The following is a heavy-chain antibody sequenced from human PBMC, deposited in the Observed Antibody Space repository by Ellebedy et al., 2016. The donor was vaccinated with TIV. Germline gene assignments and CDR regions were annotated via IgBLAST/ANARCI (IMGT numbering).Heavy chain of an antibody. CDR3: ARLLLLGFGELFGGMDV. CDR1: GGSISSSSYY. V-gene: IGHV4-39*01. J-gene: IGHJ6*02. Sequence: MPSETLSLTCTVSGGSISSSSYYWGWIRQPPGKGLEWIGSIYYSGSTYYNPSLKSRVTISVDTSKNQFSLKLSSVTAADTAVYYCARLLLLGFGELFGGMDVWGQGPRSPSP. CDR2: IYYSGST. D-gene: IGHD3-10*01.